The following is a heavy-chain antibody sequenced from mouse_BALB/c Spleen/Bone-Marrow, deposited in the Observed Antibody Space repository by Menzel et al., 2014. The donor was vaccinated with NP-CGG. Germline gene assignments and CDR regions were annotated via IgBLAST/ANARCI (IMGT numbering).Heavy chain of an antibody. CDR3: VRGGYYVPSYFDS. D-gene: IGHD2-3*01. Sequence: EVQGVESGGGLVQPGGSRKLSCAASGFTFRSFGMHWARQAPGKGLEWVAYISGGTSTIYYADTVKGRFTISRDNPNNTLFLQMTSLRSEDTAMYYCVRGGYYVPSYFDSWGQGTTLTVSS. V-gene: IGHV5-17*02. J-gene: IGHJ2*01. CDR1: GFTFRSFG. CDR2: ISGGTSTI.